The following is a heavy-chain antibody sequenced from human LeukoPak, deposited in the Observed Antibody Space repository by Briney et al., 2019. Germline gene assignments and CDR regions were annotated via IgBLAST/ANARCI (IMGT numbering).Heavy chain of an antibody. V-gene: IGHV4-30-2*01. D-gene: IGHD2-2*01. CDR2: IYHSGST. J-gene: IGHJ5*02. Sequence: SQTLSLTCAVSGGSISSGGYSWSWIRQPPGKGLEWIGYIYHSGSTYYNPSLKSRVTISVDRSKNQFSLKLSSATAADTAVYYCAREVSCSSTSCYGGNWFDPWGQGTLVTVSS. CDR3: AREVSCSSTSCYGGNWFDP. CDR1: GGSISSGGYS.